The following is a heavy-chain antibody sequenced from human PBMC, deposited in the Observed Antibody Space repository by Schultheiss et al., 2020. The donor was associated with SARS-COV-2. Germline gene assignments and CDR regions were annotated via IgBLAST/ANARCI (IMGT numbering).Heavy chain of an antibody. CDR3: ARKGLGEPTLGWFDP. Sequence: ASVKVSCKASGYTFTGYYMHWVRQAPGQGLEWMGWINPNSGGTNYTQKFQGRVIMTRDTSISTAYMELGRLRSDDTAVYYCARKGLGEPTLGWFDPWGQGTMVTVSS. CDR2: INPNSGGT. CDR1: GYTFTGYY. D-gene: IGHD3-16*01. J-gene: IGHJ5*02. V-gene: IGHV1-2*02.